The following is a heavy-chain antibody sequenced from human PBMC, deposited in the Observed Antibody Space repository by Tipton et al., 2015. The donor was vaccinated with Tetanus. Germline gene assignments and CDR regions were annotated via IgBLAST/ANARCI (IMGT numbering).Heavy chain of an antibody. V-gene: IGHV4-61*01. CDR1: GGSVNSGSYY. CDR3: ARDGLYYSDTGNDYPFYGMDV. CDR2: IYQSGSP. J-gene: IGHJ6*02. Sequence: GLVKPSETLSLTCTVSGGSVNSGSYYWSWIRQPPGKGLEWIGYIYQSGSPSYSPSLESRVTISLETSKNQFSLRLSSVTAADTAVYYCARDGLYYSDTGNDYPFYGMDVWGQGTTVTVS. D-gene: IGHD3-22*01.